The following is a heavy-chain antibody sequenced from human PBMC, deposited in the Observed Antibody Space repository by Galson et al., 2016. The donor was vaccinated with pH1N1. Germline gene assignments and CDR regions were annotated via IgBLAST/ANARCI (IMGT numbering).Heavy chain of an antibody. Sequence: TLSLTCAVYGGSFSGYYWSWIRQPPEKGLEWIGEVDPSGGTSYNPSLKSRVTISADTSRSQFSLKVNSVTAADTAVYFCARGRHGGGAYWGQGTLVTVSS. J-gene: IGHJ4*02. CDR3: ARGRHGGGAY. D-gene: IGHD5-24*01. V-gene: IGHV4-34*01. CDR1: GGSFSGYY. CDR2: VDPSGGT.